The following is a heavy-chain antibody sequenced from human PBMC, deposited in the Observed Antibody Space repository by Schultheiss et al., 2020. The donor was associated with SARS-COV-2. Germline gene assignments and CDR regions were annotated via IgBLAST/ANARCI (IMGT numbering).Heavy chain of an antibody. V-gene: IGHV3-48*04. Sequence: GGSLRLSCSASGFTFSSYAMHWVRQAPGKGLEWVSYISSSSSTIYYADSVKGRFTISRDNAKNSLYLQMNSLRAEDTAVYYCARVRSGGTLYAFDIWGQGTMVTVSS. D-gene: IGHD2-15*01. CDR2: ISSSSSTI. CDR3: ARVRSGGTLYAFDI. CDR1: GFTFSSYA. J-gene: IGHJ3*02.